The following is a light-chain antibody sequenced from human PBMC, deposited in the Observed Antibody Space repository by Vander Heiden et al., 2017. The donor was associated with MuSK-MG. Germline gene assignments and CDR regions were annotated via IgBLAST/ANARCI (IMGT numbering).Light chain of an antibody. CDR1: QDIINY. CDR2: DAS. J-gene: IGKJ3*01. V-gene: IGKV1-33*01. CDR3: KQEDNFPRS. Sequence: DIQMTQSPFSLSASVGNRLTIHCQASQDIINYLNWYQQKPGEAPKHLIYDASMLDKGVPSRFSGNGSGTDFTFIISSLQPEDVATYYCKQEDNFPRSFGQGTTVDV.